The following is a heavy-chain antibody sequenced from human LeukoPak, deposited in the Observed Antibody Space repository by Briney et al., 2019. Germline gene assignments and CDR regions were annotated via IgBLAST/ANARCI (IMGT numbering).Heavy chain of an antibody. D-gene: IGHD6-19*01. V-gene: IGHV3-11*01. CDR3: ARDSVAGAVTY. CDR2: ISSSGSTI. CDR1: GFTFSDYY. Sequence: SGGSLRLSCAASGFTFSDYYMSWIRQAPGKGLEWVSYISSSGSTIYYADSVKGRFTISRDNVKNSLYLQMNSLRAEDTAVYYCARDSVAGAVTYWGQGTLVTVSS. J-gene: IGHJ4*02.